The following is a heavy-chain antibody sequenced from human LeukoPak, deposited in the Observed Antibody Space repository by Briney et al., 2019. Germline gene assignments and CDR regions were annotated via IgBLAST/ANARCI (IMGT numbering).Heavy chain of an antibody. J-gene: IGHJ3*02. D-gene: IGHD1-26*01. CDR3: ARMGYSRGHAFDI. CDR1: GFTFSSYW. CDR2: INTDGSST. V-gene: IGHV3-74*01. Sequence: PGGSLRLSCAASGFTFSSYWMHWVRQAPGKGLVWVSRINTDGSSTSYADSVKGRFTISRDNAKNTLYLQMNSLRAEDTAVYYCARMGYSRGHAFDIWGQGTMVTVSS.